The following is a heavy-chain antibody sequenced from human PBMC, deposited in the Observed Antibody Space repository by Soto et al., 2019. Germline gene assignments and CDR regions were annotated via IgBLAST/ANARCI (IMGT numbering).Heavy chain of an antibody. CDR2: IYSGGST. J-gene: IGHJ4*02. CDR3: ARDPWAAEY. CDR1: GFTVSTKY. V-gene: IGHV3-66*01. Sequence: EVQLVESGGGLVQPGGSLRLSCAASGFTVSTKYMSWVRQAPGKGLEWVSVIYSGGSTFYADSVRGRFTISIDNSKNTVKLEMNSLRAEDTAVYYCARDPWAAEYWGQGTLVTVSS. D-gene: IGHD3-16*01.